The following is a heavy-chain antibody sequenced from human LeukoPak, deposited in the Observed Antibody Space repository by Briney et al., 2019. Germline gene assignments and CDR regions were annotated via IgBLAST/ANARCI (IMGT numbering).Heavy chain of an antibody. D-gene: IGHD6-6*01. CDR1: GFIFSSYG. Sequence: GGNLRLSCAGSGFIFSSYGMDWVRQAPRKGLEWVAVIWCGGSNKYSTDCVKGRFTISRNNSRNTLYLQMNSLRAEDTAVYYCARDSSSSAFDYWGQGTLVTVSS. V-gene: IGHV3-33*08. J-gene: IGHJ4*02. CDR3: ARDSSSSAFDY. CDR2: IWCGGSNK.